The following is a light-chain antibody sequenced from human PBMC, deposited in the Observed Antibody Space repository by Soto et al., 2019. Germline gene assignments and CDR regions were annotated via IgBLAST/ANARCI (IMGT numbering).Light chain of an antibody. J-gene: IGLJ2*01. V-gene: IGLV2-11*01. CDR3: CAYAGSYSLV. Sequence: QSALTQPRSVSGSPGQSVTISCTGTSSDVGAYNYVPWYQQHPGKAPKVMIYDVNKRPSGVPDRFSGSKSDNTASLTISGLQAEDESDYYCCAYAGSYSLVFGGGTQLTVL. CDR2: DVN. CDR1: SSDVGAYNY.